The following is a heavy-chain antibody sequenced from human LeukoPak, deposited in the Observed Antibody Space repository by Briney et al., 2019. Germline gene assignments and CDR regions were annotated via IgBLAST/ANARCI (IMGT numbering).Heavy chain of an antibody. CDR3: ARVVGGPYCSSTSCYWIDP. V-gene: IGHV1-18*01. Sequence: ASVKVSCKASGYTFTSYGISWVRQAPGQGLEWMGWISAYNGNTNYAQKLQGRVTMTTDTSTSTAYMELRSLRSDDTAVYYCARVVGGPYCSSTSCYWIDPWGQGTLVTVSS. CDR2: ISAYNGNT. D-gene: IGHD2-2*01. CDR1: GYTFTSYG. J-gene: IGHJ5*02.